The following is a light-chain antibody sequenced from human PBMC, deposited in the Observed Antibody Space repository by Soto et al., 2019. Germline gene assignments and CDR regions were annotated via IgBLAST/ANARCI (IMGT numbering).Light chain of an antibody. Sequence: EIVLTQSPDTLSVSPGERATLSCRASQSISRTLAWYQQKSGQPPRLLIYDASTRATGFPARFSGSRSGTEFTLTISSLQSEDFVVYYCQQYSNWPLLSFGGGTKVDIK. CDR1: QSISRT. V-gene: IGKV3D-15*01. J-gene: IGKJ4*01. CDR3: QQYSNWPLLS. CDR2: DAS.